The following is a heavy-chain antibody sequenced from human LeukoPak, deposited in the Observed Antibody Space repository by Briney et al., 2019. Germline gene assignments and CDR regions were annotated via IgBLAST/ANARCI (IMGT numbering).Heavy chain of an antibody. V-gene: IGHV3-48*04. CDR3: ARDRSNGDYAFDY. CDR2: ISSSSVTI. J-gene: IGHJ4*02. D-gene: IGHD4-17*01. Sequence: PGGSLRLSCAASGFTFSHYSVNWVRQAPGKGLEWVSYISSSSVTIYYADSVKGRFTISRDNAKNSLYLQMNSLRAEDTAVYYCARDRSNGDYAFDYWGQGALVTVSS. CDR1: GFTFSHYS.